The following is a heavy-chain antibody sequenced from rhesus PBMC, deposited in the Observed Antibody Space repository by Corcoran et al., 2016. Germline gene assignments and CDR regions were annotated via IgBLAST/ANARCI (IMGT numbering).Heavy chain of an antibody. D-gene: IGHD6-37*01. CDR3: ARYGGYYYFDF. CDR2: IHGIGSAT. Sequence: QLQLQASGPGLVKPSETLSLTCAVSDGSISSRYGPWIRQAPGKGLEWIGYIHGIGSATSYRPSLKSRVTLSVYTSKNQLSLKLYSGTAADSAVYFCARYGGYYYFDFWGQGVLVTVSS. J-gene: IGHJ4*01. V-gene: IGHV4-169*01. CDR1: DGSISSRY.